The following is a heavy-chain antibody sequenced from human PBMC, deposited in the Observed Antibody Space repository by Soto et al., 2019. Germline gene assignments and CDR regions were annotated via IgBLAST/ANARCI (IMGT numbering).Heavy chain of an antibody. Sequence: QVQLQESGPGLVKPSGTLSLTCVVSDGSISSRSWWSWVRQPPGKGLEWIGEMLHTGRTSYNPSLKSRVNISGDRSKNQFSLKLTSVTAADTAVYYCAGARTDGEGFGFYYGMDVWGRGTTVTVSS. CDR3: AGARTDGEGFGFYYGMDV. D-gene: IGHD3-10*01. CDR1: DGSISSRSW. J-gene: IGHJ6*02. CDR2: MLHTGRT. V-gene: IGHV4-4*02.